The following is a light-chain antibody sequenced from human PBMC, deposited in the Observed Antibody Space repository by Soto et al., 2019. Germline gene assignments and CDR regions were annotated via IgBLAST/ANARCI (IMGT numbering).Light chain of an antibody. J-gene: IGLJ2*01. CDR2: EGS. CDR1: SSDVGSHNL. Sequence: QSALTQPASVSGSPGQSITISCTGTSSDVGSHNLVSWYQQHPGKAPKLMIYEGSKRPSGDSNRFSGSKSGNTASLTISGLQAEDEADYYCCSYAGSSTPVVFGGGTKVTVL. CDR3: CSYAGSSTPVV. V-gene: IGLV2-23*01.